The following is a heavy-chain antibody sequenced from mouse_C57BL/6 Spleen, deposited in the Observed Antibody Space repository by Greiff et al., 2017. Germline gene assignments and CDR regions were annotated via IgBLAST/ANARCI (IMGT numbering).Heavy chain of an antibody. CDR3: AREDDYDGAY. CDR2: IYPGDGDT. J-gene: IGHJ3*01. V-gene: IGHV1-82*01. Sequence: QVQLQQSGPELVKPGASVKISCKASGYAFSSSWMNWVKQRPGQGLEWIGRIYPGDGDTNYNGKFKGKATLTADKSSSTAYMQLSSLTSEDSAVYFCAREDDYDGAYWGQGTLVTVSA. D-gene: IGHD2-4*01. CDR1: GYAFSSSW.